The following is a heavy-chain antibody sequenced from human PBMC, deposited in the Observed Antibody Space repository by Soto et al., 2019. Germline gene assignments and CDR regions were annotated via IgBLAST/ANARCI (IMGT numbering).Heavy chain of an antibody. V-gene: IGHV1-3*05. D-gene: IGHD2-15*01. CDR2: INAGNGNT. CDR3: ARGKVFLAASYDYYYGMDV. J-gene: IGHJ6*02. Sequence: QVQLVQSGAEEKKPGASVKVSCKASGYTFTSYAMHWVRQAPGQRLEWMGWINAGNGNTKYSQKFQGRVTITRDTSASTAYMELSSLRSEDTAVYYCARGKVFLAASYDYYYGMDVWGQGTTVTVSS. CDR1: GYTFTSYA.